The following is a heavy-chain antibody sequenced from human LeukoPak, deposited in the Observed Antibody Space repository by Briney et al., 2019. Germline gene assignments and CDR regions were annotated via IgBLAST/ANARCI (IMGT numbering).Heavy chain of an antibody. V-gene: IGHV3-21*01. Sequence: GGSLRLSCVASGFSFSHYSMNWVLQAPGKGLEWVSSISSSSSDIWYADSIKGRFTISRDNAKQSLYLLMDSLRGEDTAVYYCARVPGGLEWSDFDYWGQGSLVTVSS. CDR3: ARVPGGLEWSDFDY. D-gene: IGHD3-3*01. CDR1: GFSFSHYS. CDR2: ISSSSSDI. J-gene: IGHJ4*02.